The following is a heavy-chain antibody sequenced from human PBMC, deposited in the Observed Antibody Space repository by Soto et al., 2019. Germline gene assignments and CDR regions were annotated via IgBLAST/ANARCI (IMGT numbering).Heavy chain of an antibody. D-gene: IGHD3-10*01. J-gene: IGHJ4*02. Sequence: GGSLRLSCAASGFTFSSYGMHWVRQAPGKGLEWVAVIWYDGSNKYYADSVKGRFTISRDNSKNTLYLQMNSLRAEDTAVYYCARDPSGTMVRGVVWGQGTLVTVSS. CDR3: ARDPSGTMVRGVV. V-gene: IGHV3-33*01. CDR1: GFTFSSYG. CDR2: IWYDGSNK.